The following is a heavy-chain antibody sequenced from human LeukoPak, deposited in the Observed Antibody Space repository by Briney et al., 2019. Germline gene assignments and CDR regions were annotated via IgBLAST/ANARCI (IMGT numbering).Heavy chain of an antibody. CDR1: GFSFINAW. V-gene: IGHV3-15*07. Sequence: GGSLRLSCAASGFSFINAWMNWVRQVPGKGLEWVGRIKSKTDGGTTDYAAPVKVRFTISRDDSKSTLFLQMNNLRTEDTAVYYCTTDLSGGVKIIDYWGQGTLVTVSS. CDR2: IKSKTDGGTT. J-gene: IGHJ4*02. CDR3: TTDLSGGVKIIDY. D-gene: IGHD3-3*01.